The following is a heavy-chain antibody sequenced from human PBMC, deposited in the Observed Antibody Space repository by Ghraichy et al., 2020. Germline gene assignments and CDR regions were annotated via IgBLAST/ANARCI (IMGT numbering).Heavy chain of an antibody. J-gene: IGHJ4*02. CDR1: GFTFSNAW. D-gene: IGHD3-10*01. CDR3: TGMGLVRGVIIVDY. V-gene: IGHV3-15*01. CDR2: IKSKTDGGTT. Sequence: GGSLRLSCAASGFTFSNAWMSWVRQAPGKGLEWVGRIKSKTDGGTTDYAAPVKGRFTISRDDSKNTLYLQMNSLKTEDTAVYYCTGMGLVRGVIIVDYWGQGTLVTVSS.